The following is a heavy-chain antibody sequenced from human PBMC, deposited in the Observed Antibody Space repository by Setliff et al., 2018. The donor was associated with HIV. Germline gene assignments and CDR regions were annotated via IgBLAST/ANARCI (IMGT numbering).Heavy chain of an antibody. J-gene: IGHJ6*02. D-gene: IGHD5-12*01. Sequence: SETLSLTCKVSGAPISSYYWNWIRQPPGKGLGWIGYIYNSGYTNYKPSLKSRVTISLDTSKNQFSLNLRSVTAADTAVYYCARGDGYRGNDAYYDSGMDVWGQGITVTVSS. CDR3: ARGDGYRGNDAYYDSGMDV. V-gene: IGHV4-59*01. CDR2: IYNSGYT. CDR1: GAPISSYY.